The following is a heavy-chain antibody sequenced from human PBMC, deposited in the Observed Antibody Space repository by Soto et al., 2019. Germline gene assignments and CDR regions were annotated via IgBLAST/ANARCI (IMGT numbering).Heavy chain of an antibody. V-gene: IGHV1-18*01. CDR2: INGYNGNT. CDR1: GYTFTRYG. J-gene: IGHJ6*02. CDR3: AREGDYPYYYYGMDV. D-gene: IGHD4-17*01. Sequence: QVQLVQSGAEVKKPGASVKVSCKASGYTFTRYGITWVRQARGQGLEWVGWINGYNGNTKYAQKLQGRVTMTTDTSTSTAYMELTSLTSDDTAVYYCAREGDYPYYYYGMDVWGQGTTVTVSS.